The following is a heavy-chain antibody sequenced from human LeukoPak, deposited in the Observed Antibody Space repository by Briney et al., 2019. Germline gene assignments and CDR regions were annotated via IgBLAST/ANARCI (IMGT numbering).Heavy chain of an antibody. CDR2: INHSGST. D-gene: IGHD2-2*01. Sequence: PGGSLRLSCAASGFTFSSYAMSWVRQPPGKGLEWIGEINHSGSTNYNPSLKSRVTISVDTSKNQFSLKLSSVTAADTAVYYCARGLVVVVPAATSYYYMDVWGKGTTVTVSS. CDR1: GFTFSSYA. CDR3: ARGLVVVVPAATSYYYMDV. V-gene: IGHV4-34*01. J-gene: IGHJ6*03.